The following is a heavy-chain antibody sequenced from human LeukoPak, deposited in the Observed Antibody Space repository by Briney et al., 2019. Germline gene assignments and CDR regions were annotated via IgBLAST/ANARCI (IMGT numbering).Heavy chain of an antibody. J-gene: IGHJ4*02. CDR2: IKQDGSEK. CDR1: GFTFSSYW. D-gene: IGHD6-19*01. Sequence: PGGSLRLSCAASGFTFSSYWVSWVRQAPGKGLEWVANIKQDGSEKYYVDSVKGRFTISRDNAKNSLYLQMNSLRAEDTAVYYCARDQRVDSSGWYFYWGQGTLVTVSS. CDR3: ARDQRVDSSGWYFY. V-gene: IGHV3-7*01.